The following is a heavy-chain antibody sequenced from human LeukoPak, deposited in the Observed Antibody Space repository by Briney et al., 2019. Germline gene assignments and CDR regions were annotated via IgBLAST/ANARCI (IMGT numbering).Heavy chain of an antibody. D-gene: IGHD3-22*01. CDR3: AKDRPNYHEGHGDYYRRNGDY. V-gene: IGHV3-23*01. Sequence: STYYTDPVKGRFTISRDNCKKTVYLQMNSLRAEDTAVYYCAKDRPNYHEGHGDYYRRNGDYWGQGTLVTVSS. J-gene: IGHJ4*02. CDR2: ST.